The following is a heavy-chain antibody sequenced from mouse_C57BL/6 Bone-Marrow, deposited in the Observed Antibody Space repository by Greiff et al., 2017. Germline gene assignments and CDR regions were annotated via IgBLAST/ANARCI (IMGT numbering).Heavy chain of an antibody. Sequence: EVQLVESGGDLVKPGGSLKLSCAASGFTFSSYGMSWVRQTPDKRLEWVATISSGGSYTYYPDSVKGRFTISRDNAKNTLYLHMSSLKSEDTAMYYCARHGGLRPLDYWGQGTTLTVSS. D-gene: IGHD2-4*01. CDR2: ISSGGSYT. CDR1: GFTFSSYG. V-gene: IGHV5-6*01. CDR3: ARHGGLRPLDY. J-gene: IGHJ2*01.